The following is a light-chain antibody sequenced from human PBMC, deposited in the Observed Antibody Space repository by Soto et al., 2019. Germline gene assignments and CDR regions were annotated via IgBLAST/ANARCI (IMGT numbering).Light chain of an antibody. CDR1: QSITSSY. CDR3: QQYGSSPIT. CDR2: GAS. V-gene: IGKV3-20*01. Sequence: EIVLTQSPGTLSLSPGERATLSCRASQSITSSYLAWYQQKPGQAPRLLIYGASSRATGSPDRFSGSGSGTDFTLTISRLEPEDFAVYYCQQYGSSPITFGQGTRLEIK. J-gene: IGKJ5*01.